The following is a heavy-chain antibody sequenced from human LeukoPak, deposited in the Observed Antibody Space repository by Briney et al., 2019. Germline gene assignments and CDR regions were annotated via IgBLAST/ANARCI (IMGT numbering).Heavy chain of an antibody. J-gene: IGHJ4*02. Sequence: SETLSLTCTVSGGSISGYYWSWSRQPPGKGVEWIGNLYYRRGAWYKSSLKSRVTTSVDTSKNEFSLKLTSVTAADTAVYYCARGQQQLVPLDWGQGTLVTVSS. CDR1: GGSISGYY. CDR3: ARGQQQLVPLD. V-gene: IGHV4-59*01. D-gene: IGHD6-13*01. CDR2: LYYRRGA.